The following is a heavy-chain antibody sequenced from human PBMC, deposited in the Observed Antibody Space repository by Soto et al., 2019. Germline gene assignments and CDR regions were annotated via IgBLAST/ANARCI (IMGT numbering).Heavy chain of an antibody. D-gene: IGHD1-20*01. Sequence: GESLKISCKASGYSFTSYWIGWVRQTPGKGLEWMGIILPDDADTRYSPSFEGHVTISADRSTNTAFLHLRSLEASDTAMYYCARQEDVTGTVDYSYGYWGQGTLVTVS. CDR3: ARQEDVTGTVDYSYGY. CDR2: ILPDDADT. V-gene: IGHV5-51*01. J-gene: IGHJ4*02. CDR1: GYSFTSYW.